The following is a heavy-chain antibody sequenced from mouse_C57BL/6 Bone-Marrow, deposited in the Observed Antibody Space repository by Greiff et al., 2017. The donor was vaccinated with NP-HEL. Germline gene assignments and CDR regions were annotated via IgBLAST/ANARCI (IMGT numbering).Heavy chain of an antibody. CDR1: GYTFTSYW. J-gene: IGHJ3*01. V-gene: IGHV1-55*01. Sequence: QVQLQQPGAELVKPGASVKMSCKASGYTFTSYWITWVKQRPGQGLEWIGDIYPGSGSTNYNEKFKSKATLTVDTSSSTAYMQLSSLTSEDSAVYYCARSLYYYGSSYPAYWGQGTLVTVSA. CDR3: ARSLYYYGSSYPAY. CDR2: IYPGSGST. D-gene: IGHD1-1*01.